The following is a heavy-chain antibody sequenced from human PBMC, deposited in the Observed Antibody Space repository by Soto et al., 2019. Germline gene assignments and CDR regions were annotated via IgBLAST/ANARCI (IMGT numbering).Heavy chain of an antibody. V-gene: IGHV1-18*01. CDR3: ARDAGGGSYLAY. J-gene: IGHJ4*02. CDR1: GYTFTNYG. Sequence: QVQLVQSGGEVKKPGASVKVSCKPSGYTFTNYGISWVRQAPGQGLEWMGWISAFNGNTKYAQKFKGRVTLTTDTSTSTAYMELRSLRYDDTAVYYCARDAGGGSYLAYWGQGTLVTVSS. CDR2: ISAFNGNT. D-gene: IGHD1-26*01.